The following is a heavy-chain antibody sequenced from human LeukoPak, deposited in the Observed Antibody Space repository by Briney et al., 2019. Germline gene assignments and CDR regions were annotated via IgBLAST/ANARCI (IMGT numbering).Heavy chain of an antibody. J-gene: IGHJ2*01. CDR3: ASPLGYCGGGSCSTDWYFNL. CDR1: GFTFSSYS. V-gene: IGHV3-21*01. Sequence: GGSLTLSCAASGFTFSSYSMNWVRQAPGKGLEWVSSIRTSHSVIYYADSVQGRFTISRDNAKNSLYLQMNSLRADDTAVYYCASPLGYCGGGSCSTDWYFNLWGRGTLVTVSS. CDR2: IRTSHSVI. D-gene: IGHD2-15*01.